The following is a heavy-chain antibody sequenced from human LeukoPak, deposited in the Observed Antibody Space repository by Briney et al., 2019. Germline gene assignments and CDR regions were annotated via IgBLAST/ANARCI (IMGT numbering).Heavy chain of an antibody. J-gene: IGHJ6*03. CDR3: AREGGYYYGSGSYSLYYYYYMDV. CDR2: ISGSGGST. CDR1: GFTFSSYA. V-gene: IGHV3-23*01. Sequence: GGSLRLSCAASGFTFSSYAMSWVRQAPGKGLEWVSAISGSGGSTYYADSVKGRFTISRDNAKNSLYLQMNSLRAEDTAVYYCAREGGYYYGSGSYSLYYYYYMDVWGKGTTVTISS. D-gene: IGHD3-10*01.